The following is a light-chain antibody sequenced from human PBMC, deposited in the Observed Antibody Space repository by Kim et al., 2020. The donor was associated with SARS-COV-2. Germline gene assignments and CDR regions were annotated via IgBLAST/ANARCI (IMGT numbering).Light chain of an antibody. CDR1: SSNIGAGFG. Sequence: QRVTISCTGSSSNIGAGFGVHWYQQLPGTAPKLLIHGDANRPSGVPDRFSGSKSGTSASLAITGLQAEDEADYYCQSYDNSLSGPIFGGGTKLTVL. V-gene: IGLV1-40*01. J-gene: IGLJ2*01. CDR3: QSYDNSLSGPI. CDR2: GDA.